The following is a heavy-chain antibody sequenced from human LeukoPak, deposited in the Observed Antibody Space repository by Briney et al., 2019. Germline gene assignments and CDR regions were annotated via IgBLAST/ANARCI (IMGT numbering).Heavy chain of an antibody. Sequence: PGGSLRLSCAASRFTFSTYAMHWVRQAPGKGLEWVAVISYDGTNKNHADSVKGRFTISRDNSKNTLYLQMNSLRAEDTAVYYCTRGPGYHDSSYLDYWGQGTLVIVSS. CDR1: RFTFSTYA. CDR3: TRGPGYHDSSYLDY. D-gene: IGHD3-22*01. V-gene: IGHV3-30*04. J-gene: IGHJ4*02. CDR2: ISYDGTNK.